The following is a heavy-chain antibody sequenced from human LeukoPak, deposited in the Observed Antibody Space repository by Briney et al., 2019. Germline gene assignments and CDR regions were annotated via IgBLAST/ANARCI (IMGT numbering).Heavy chain of an antibody. D-gene: IGHD6-19*01. CDR2: ISYDGSNK. J-gene: IGHJ4*02. CDR1: GFTFSSYG. Sequence: GGSLRLSCAASGFTFSSYGMHWVRQAPGKGLEWVAVISYDGSNKYYADSVKGRFTISRDNSKNTLYLQMNSLRAEDTAVYYCAKERDSSGLYYFDYWGQGTLVTVSS. CDR3: AKERDSSGLYYFDY. V-gene: IGHV3-30*18.